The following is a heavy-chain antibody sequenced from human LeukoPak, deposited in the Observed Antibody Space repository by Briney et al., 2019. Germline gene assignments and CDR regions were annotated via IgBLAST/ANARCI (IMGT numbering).Heavy chain of an antibody. V-gene: IGHV1-2*02. J-gene: IGHJ3*02. Sequence: ASVKVSCKASGYTFTGYYLHWVRQAPGQGLEWIGWINSNNGATNYARRFQGRVIVTRVTSISTAYMDLSGLRSDDTAMYYCARDGSRTAFDIWGQGTMVTVSS. CDR1: GYTFTGYY. D-gene: IGHD1-14*01. CDR2: INSNNGAT. CDR3: ARDGSRTAFDI.